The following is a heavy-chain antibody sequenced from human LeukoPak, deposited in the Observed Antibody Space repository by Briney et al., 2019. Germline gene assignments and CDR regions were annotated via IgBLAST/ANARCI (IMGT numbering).Heavy chain of an antibody. CDR3: ARGLGCSSTSCSSRYGDV. CDR1: GGSFSGYY. Sequence: SETLSLTCAVYGGSFSGYYWSWIRQPPGKGLEWIGEIDHSGSTNYNPSLKSRVTISVDTSKNQFSLKLSSVTAADTAVYYCARGLGCSSTSCSSRYGDVWGKGTTVTVSS. V-gene: IGHV4-34*01. CDR2: IDHSGST. D-gene: IGHD2-2*01. J-gene: IGHJ6*04.